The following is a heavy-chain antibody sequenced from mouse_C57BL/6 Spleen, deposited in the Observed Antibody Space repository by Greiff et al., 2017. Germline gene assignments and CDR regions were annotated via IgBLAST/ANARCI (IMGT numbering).Heavy chain of an antibody. V-gene: IGHV1-26*01. Sequence: EVQLQQSGPELVKPGASVKISCTASGYTFTDYYMNWVKQSHGKSLEWIGDINPNNGGTSYPQKFKGQATLTVDKSSSTAYLELRSLTSEASAVXYCARGYGSSYDYWGQGTTLTVSS. CDR2: INPNNGGT. D-gene: IGHD1-1*01. CDR3: ARGYGSSYDY. CDR1: GYTFTDYY. J-gene: IGHJ2*01.